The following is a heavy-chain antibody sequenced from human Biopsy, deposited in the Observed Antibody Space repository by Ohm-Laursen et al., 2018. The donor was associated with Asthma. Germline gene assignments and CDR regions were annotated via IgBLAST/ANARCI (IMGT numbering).Heavy chain of an antibody. CDR1: GFTFSSYG. Sequence: SLRLSCAASGFTFSSYGMHWVCQAPGKGLEWVAVISYDGSNKYYADSVKGRFTISRDNSKNTLYLQMNSLRAEDTAVYYCAKESGSNYAFDIWGQGTMVTVSS. CDR3: AKESGSNYAFDI. D-gene: IGHD1-1*01. V-gene: IGHV3-30*18. CDR2: ISYDGSNK. J-gene: IGHJ3*02.